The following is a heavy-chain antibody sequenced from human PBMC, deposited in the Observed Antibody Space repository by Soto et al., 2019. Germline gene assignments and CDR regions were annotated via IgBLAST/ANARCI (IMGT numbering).Heavy chain of an antibody. CDR3: ASFLRLTAWGDGYQGGYGMDV. CDR2: ISAYNGNT. CDR1: GYTFTSYG. V-gene: IGHV1-18*01. Sequence: ASVKVSCKASGYTFTSYGISWVRQAPGQGLEWMGWISAYNGNTNYAQKLQGRVTMTTDTSTSTAYMELRSLRSDDTAVYYCASFLRLTAWGDGYQGGYGMDVWGQGTTVTVSS. D-gene: IGHD5-12*01. J-gene: IGHJ6*02.